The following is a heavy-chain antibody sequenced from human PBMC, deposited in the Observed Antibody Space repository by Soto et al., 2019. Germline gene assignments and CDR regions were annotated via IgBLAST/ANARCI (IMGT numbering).Heavy chain of an antibody. CDR1: GFTFSSYA. CDR3: VKEKTIRGPFYFDA. D-gene: IGHD3-3*02. J-gene: IGHJ4*02. Sequence: GGSLSLSCAASGFTFSSYAMSWVRQAPGQGLQWLSLISGSGGTTYYADSVKGRFAVSRDNSKNTLFLQLDSLSAEDTAVYYCVKEKTIRGPFYFDAWGQGTLVTVSS. V-gene: IGHV3-23*01. CDR2: ISGSGGTT.